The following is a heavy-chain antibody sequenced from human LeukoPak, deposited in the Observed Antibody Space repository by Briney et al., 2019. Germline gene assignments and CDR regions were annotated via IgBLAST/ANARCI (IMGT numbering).Heavy chain of an antibody. D-gene: IGHD1-26*01. J-gene: IGHJ3*02. CDR1: GGSISSSSYY. V-gene: IGHV4-39*07. CDR2: IYYSGST. Sequence: SETLSLTCTVSGGSISSSSYYWGWIRQPPGKGLEWIGSIYYSGSTYYNPSLKSRVTISVDTSKNQFSLKLSSVTAADTAVYYCAREGARWEPSFSAFDIWGQGTMVTVSS. CDR3: AREGARWEPSFSAFDI.